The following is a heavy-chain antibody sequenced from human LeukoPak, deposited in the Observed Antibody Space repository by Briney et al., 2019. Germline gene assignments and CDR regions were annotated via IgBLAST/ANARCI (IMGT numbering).Heavy chain of an antibody. Sequence: SVKVSCKASGGPFSTYAISWVRQAPGQGLEWRGGIIPISEPLNYAQKFQGRVTITADKFTSTAYMELSSLRSEDTAVYYCARGGRDYGDYGSYFDLWGRGTLVTVSS. CDR1: GGPFSTYA. CDR2: IIPISEPL. V-gene: IGHV1-69*06. D-gene: IGHD4-17*01. CDR3: ARGGRDYGDYGSYFDL. J-gene: IGHJ2*01.